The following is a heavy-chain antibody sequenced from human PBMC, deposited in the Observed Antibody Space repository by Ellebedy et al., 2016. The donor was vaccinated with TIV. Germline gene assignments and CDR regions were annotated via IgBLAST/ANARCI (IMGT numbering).Heavy chain of an antibody. D-gene: IGHD3-10*01. CDR2: ISAHNGNT. Sequence: ASVKVSXXASGYTFISYGISWVRQAPGQGLEWIGWISAHNGNTNYAQKLQGRVTMTTDTSTSTAYMELRSLRSDDTAVYYCARETTQLLWFGSGFDYWGQGTLVTVSS. CDR1: GYTFISYG. J-gene: IGHJ4*02. CDR3: ARETTQLLWFGSGFDY. V-gene: IGHV1-18*01.